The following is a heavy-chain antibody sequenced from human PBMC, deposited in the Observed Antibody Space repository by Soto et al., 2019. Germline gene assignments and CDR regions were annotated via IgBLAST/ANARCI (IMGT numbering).Heavy chain of an antibody. V-gene: IGHV3-30-3*01. CDR1: GLSFSTYA. J-gene: IGHJ5*01. D-gene: IGHD6-19*01. CDR3: ASAGLAYNSGWSSWFDS. Sequence: GGSLRLSCAASGLSFSTYAIHWVRQAPCKGLEWVAVISYDGANKYYADSVKGRFTVSRDDSTNTLYLQVNSLRPEDTAVYFCASAGLAYNSGWSSWFDSWGQGTLVTVSS. CDR2: ISYDGANK.